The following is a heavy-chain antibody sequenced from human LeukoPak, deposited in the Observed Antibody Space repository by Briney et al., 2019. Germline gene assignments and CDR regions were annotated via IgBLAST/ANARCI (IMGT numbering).Heavy chain of an antibody. J-gene: IGHJ6*02. D-gene: IGHD4-11*01. Sequence: ASVKVSCEASGGTFSSYAISWVRQAPGQGLEWMGGIIPIFGTANYAQKFQGRVTITADESTSTAYMELSSLRSEDTAVYYCARHMTTLYYYYGMDVWGQGTTVTVSS. V-gene: IGHV1-69*01. CDR3: ARHMTTLYYYYGMDV. CDR1: GGTFSSYA. CDR2: IIPIFGTA.